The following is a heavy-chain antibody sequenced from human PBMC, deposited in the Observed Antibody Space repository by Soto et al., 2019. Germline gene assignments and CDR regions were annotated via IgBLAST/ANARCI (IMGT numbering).Heavy chain of an antibody. CDR3: ARGRYCLTGRCFPNWFDS. CDR2: IYKSATT. CDR1: GDSISTVDYF. J-gene: IGHJ5*01. V-gene: IGHV4-30-4*01. D-gene: IGHD2-15*01. Sequence: QVQLLESGPGLVKPSQTLSLTCSVSGDSISTVDYFWAWVRQPPGQALEYIGYIYKSATTYYNPSFESRVAISLDTSKSQFSINVTSLTAADTAVYFCARGRYCLTGRCFPNWFDSWGQGTLVTVYS.